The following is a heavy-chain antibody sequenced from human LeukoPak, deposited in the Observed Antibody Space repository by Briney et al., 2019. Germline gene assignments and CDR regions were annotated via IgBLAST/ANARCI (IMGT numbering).Heavy chain of an antibody. V-gene: IGHV3-74*01. D-gene: IGHD4-17*01. CDR2: INSDGSST. Sequence: PGGSLRLSCAASGFTFSSYWMHWVRQAPGKGLVWVSRINSDGSSTSYADSVKGRFTISRDNAKNTLYLQMNSLRAEDTAVYYRARGGDYVVDNWFDPWGQGTLVTVSS. CDR3: ARGGDYVVDNWFDP. CDR1: GFTFSSYW. J-gene: IGHJ5*02.